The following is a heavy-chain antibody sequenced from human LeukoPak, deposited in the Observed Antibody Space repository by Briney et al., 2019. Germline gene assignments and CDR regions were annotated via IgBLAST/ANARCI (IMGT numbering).Heavy chain of an antibody. J-gene: IGHJ4*02. V-gene: IGHV3-33*06. CDR2: VWYDGTNK. D-gene: IGHD4-17*01. CDR3: AKVFRSGDLFVSDS. Sequence: GGSLRLSCAASGFTFSYYGMHWVRQAPGKGLEWVAVVWYDGTNKYYADSVKGRFTISRDNSKNTLYLQMNSLRTEDSAIYYCAKVFRSGDLFVSDSWGQGTLVTVSS. CDR1: GFTFSYYG.